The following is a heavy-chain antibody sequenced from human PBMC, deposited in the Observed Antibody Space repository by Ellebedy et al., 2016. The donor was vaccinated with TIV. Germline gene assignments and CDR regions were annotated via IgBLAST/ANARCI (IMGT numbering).Heavy chain of an antibody. V-gene: IGHV3-23*01. D-gene: IGHD3-22*01. J-gene: IGHJ4*02. CDR2: ISGSGGST. CDR1: GFTFSSYA. Sequence: PGGSLRLSCAASGFTFSSYARSWVAQAPGKGLEWVSAISGSGGSTYYADSVKGRFTISRDNSKTTLYLQMNSLRAEDTAVYYCAKGSDYYDSSGYSTDFGYWGQGTLVTVSS. CDR3: AKGSDYYDSSGYSTDFGY.